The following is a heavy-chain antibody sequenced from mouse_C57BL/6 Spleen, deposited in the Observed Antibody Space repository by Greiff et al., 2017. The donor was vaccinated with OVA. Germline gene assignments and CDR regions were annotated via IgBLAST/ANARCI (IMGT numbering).Heavy chain of an antibody. V-gene: IGHV1-69*01. J-gene: IGHJ1*03. CDR2: IDPSDSYT. CDR3: ARSNYYGSSYYFDV. Sequence: QVQLQQPGAELVMPGASVKLSCKASGYTFTSYWMHWVKQRPGQGLEWIGEIDPSDSYTNYNQKFKGKSTLTVDKSSSTAYMQLSSLTSEDSAVYYCARSNYYGSSYYFDVWGTGTTGTVSS. CDR1: GYTFTSYW. D-gene: IGHD1-1*01.